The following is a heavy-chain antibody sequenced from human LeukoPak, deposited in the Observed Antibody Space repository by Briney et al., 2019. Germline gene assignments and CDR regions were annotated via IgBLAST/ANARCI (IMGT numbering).Heavy chain of an antibody. CDR2: IIPIFGTA. Sequence: SVKVSCKASGGTFSSYAISWVRQAPGQGLEWMGRIIPIFGTANYAQKFQGRVTITTDESTSTAYMELSSLRSEGTAVYYCARSSHIRYFDLTPTRPFDYWGQGTLVTVSS. J-gene: IGHJ4*02. CDR3: ARSSHIRYFDLTPTRPFDY. D-gene: IGHD3-9*01. CDR1: GGTFSSYA. V-gene: IGHV1-69*05.